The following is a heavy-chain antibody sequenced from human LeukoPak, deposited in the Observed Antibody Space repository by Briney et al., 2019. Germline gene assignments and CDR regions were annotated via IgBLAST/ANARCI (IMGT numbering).Heavy chain of an antibody. V-gene: IGHV6-1*01. CDR3: ARDRFSSSWYRDAFDI. CDR2: TYYRSKWYN. D-gene: IGHD6-13*01. J-gene: IGHJ3*02. CDR1: GDSVSSNSAA. Sequence: SQTLSLTCAISGDSVSSNSAAWNWIRQSPSRGLEWLGRTYYRSKWYNDYAVSVKSRITTNPDTSKNQFSLQLNSVTPEDTAVYYCARDRFSSSWYRDAFDIWGQGTMVTVSS.